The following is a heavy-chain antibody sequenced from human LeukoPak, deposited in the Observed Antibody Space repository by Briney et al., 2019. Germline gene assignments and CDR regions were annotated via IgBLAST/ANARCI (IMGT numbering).Heavy chain of an antibody. CDR3: ASRGELLITLVDS. Sequence: KPSETLSLTCAVYGGSFSDYYWYWMRQPPGKGLEWIGEINHSGSTNYNPSLKSRVTISVDTSKNQFSLKLSSVTAADTAVYYCASRGELLITLVDSWGQGTLVTVYS. D-gene: IGHD3-10*01. CDR1: GGSFSDYY. V-gene: IGHV4-34*01. CDR2: INHSGST. J-gene: IGHJ5*02.